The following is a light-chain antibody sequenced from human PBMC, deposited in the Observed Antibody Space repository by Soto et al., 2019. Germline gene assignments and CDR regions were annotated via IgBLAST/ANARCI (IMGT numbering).Light chain of an antibody. CDR2: AAS. Sequence: DIQMTHSPASLSASVGERVRVACVASQSISSYLNWYQQKPGKAPKLLIYAASSLQSGVPSRFSGSGSETDFTLTISSLQPEDFATYSCQQSYSTTWTFGQGTKVDIK. V-gene: IGKV1-39*01. CDR3: QQSYSTTWT. CDR1: QSISSY. J-gene: IGKJ1*01.